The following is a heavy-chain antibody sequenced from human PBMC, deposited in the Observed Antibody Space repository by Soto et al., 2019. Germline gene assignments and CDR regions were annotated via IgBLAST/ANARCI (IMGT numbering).Heavy chain of an antibody. CDR1: GGSISSSSYY. CDR2: IYYSGST. Sequence: QLQLQESGPGLVKPSETLSLTCTVSGGSISSSSYYWGWIRQPPGKGLEWIGSIYYSGSTYYNPSLXSXAXTXXDTSNDQFPLKLSSVTAADAAVYYWATLWFGESPYWGQGTLVTVSS. CDR3: ATLWFGESPY. D-gene: IGHD3-10*01. V-gene: IGHV4-39*01. J-gene: IGHJ4*02.